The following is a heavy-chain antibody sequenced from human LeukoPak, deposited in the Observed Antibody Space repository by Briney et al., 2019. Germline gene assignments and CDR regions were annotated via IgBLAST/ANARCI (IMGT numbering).Heavy chain of an antibody. J-gene: IGHJ3*02. CDR3: ARVYYDFWSGYEANAFDI. D-gene: IGHD3-3*01. CDR2: IYHSGTT. V-gene: IGHV4-38-2*01. Sequence: SETLSLTCGVSGYSITSGYFWGWLRQPPGKGLEWIASIYHSGTTYYNPSLKSRVTISVDTSKNQFSLKLSSVTAADTAVYYCARVYYDFWSGYEANAFDIWGQGTMVTVSS. CDR1: GYSITSGYF.